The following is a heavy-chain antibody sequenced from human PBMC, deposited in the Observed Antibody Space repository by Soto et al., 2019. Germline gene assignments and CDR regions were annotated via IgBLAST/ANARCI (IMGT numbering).Heavy chain of an antibody. Sequence: QVQLVESGGGLVKPGGSLSLSCAASGFTFSDYYLSWIGQAPGKGLEWLSYISSSSIYINYADSVKGRFTISRDNTKNSLYLQMNRLRAEDTAVYYCAKEGPGSSNWYVDSWGQGTLVTVSS. CDR2: ISSSSIYI. CDR1: GFTFSDYY. CDR3: AKEGPGSSNWYVDS. V-gene: IGHV3-11*05. D-gene: IGHD6-13*01. J-gene: IGHJ4*02.